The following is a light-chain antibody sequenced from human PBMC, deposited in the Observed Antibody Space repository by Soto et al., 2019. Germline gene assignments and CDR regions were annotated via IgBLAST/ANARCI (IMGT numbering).Light chain of an antibody. CDR2: DAS. V-gene: IGKV3-11*01. J-gene: IGKJ2*01. CDR1: QSVSSY. CDR3: QQHSNWPLSYT. Sequence: EIVLTQSPATLSLSPGERATLSCRASQSVSSYLAWYQQKPGQAPRLLIYDASNRATGIPARFSGSGSGTDFTLTISSLEPEDFAVYYCQQHSNWPLSYTFGQGTKLEIK.